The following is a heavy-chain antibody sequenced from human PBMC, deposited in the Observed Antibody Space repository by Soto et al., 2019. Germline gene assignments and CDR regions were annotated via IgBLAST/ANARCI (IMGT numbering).Heavy chain of an antibody. V-gene: IGHV1-18*01. D-gene: IGHD1-7*01. CDR3: VREVRGTRRYYGMDV. Sequence: QVQLVQSGAEVKKPGASVKVSCKASGYTFTSYGISWVRQAPGQGLEWMGWISAYNGNTNYAQKLQGRVTMTTDTSXXTAYMELRSLRSDDTAVYYCVREVRGTRRYYGMDVWGQGTTVTVSS. J-gene: IGHJ6*02. CDR2: ISAYNGNT. CDR1: GYTFTSYG.